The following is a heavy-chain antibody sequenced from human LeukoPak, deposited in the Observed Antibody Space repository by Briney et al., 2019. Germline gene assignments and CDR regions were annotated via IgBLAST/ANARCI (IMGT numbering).Heavy chain of an antibody. J-gene: IGHJ4*02. V-gene: IGHV4-34*01. CDR3: ASWGLWFGELWDY. CDR1: GGSFSGYY. CDR2: INHSGST. Sequence: PSETLSLTCAVYGGSFSGYYWSWIRLPPGKGLEWIGEINHSGSTNYNPSLKSRVTISIDTSKNQFSLKLSSVTAADTAVYYCASWGLWFGELWDYWGQGTLVTVSS. D-gene: IGHD3-10*01.